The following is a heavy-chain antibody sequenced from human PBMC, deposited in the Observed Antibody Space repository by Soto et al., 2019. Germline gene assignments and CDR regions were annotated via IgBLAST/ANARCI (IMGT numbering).Heavy chain of an antibody. D-gene: IGHD1-26*01. CDR2: ISYDGSNK. CDR1: GFTFSSYA. Sequence: GGSLRLSCAASGFTFSSYAMHWVRQAPGKGLEWVAVISYDGSNKYYADSVKGRFTISRDNSKNTLYLQMNSLRAEDTAVYYCERDGRDSRTFDYWGQGTLVTVYS. J-gene: IGHJ4*02. V-gene: IGHV3-30-3*01. CDR3: ERDGRDSRTFDY.